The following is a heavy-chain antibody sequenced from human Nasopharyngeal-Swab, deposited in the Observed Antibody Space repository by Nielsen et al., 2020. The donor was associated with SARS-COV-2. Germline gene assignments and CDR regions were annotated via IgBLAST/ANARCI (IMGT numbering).Heavy chain of an antibody. CDR1: GFTFSSYS. CDR2: ISSSSSYI. CDR3: AADSGSYFGYYYYGMDV. D-gene: IGHD1-26*01. V-gene: IGHV3-21*01. J-gene: IGHJ6*02. Sequence: GGSLRLSCAASGFTFSSYSMNWVRQAPGKGLEWVSSISSSSSYIYYADSVKGRFTISRDNAKNSLYLQMSSLRAEDTAVYYCAADSGSYFGYYYYGMDVWGQGTTVTVSS.